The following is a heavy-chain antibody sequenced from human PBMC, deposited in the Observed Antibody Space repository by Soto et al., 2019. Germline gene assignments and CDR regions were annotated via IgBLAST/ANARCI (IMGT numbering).Heavy chain of an antibody. V-gene: IGHV3-11*01. Sequence: QVQLVESGGGLVKPGGSLRLSCAASGFSFSDYYMSWIRQAPGKGLEWVSYISSSGSTIYYADSVKGRFTISRDNAKNSLYLQMNSLRAEDTAVYYCAREPLTGPTYYYYYGMDVWGQGTTVTVSS. D-gene: IGHD1-20*01. CDR3: AREPLTGPTYYYYYGMDV. CDR1: GFSFSDYY. J-gene: IGHJ6*02. CDR2: ISSSGSTI.